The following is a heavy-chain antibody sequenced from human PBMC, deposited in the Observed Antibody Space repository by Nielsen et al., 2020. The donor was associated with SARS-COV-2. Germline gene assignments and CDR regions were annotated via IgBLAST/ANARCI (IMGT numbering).Heavy chain of an antibody. V-gene: IGHV4-39*07. CDR2: IYYSGST. CDR1: GGSFTTSSYY. Sequence: SETLSLTCTVSGGSFTTSSYYWGWIRQPPGKGLEWIGNIYYSGSTYYNPSLKSRVTISIDASKNLFSLSLSSVTAADTAVYFCARDRDGYNRGDFDCWGQGTLVTVSS. D-gene: IGHD5-24*01. CDR3: ARDRDGYNRGDFDC. J-gene: IGHJ4*02.